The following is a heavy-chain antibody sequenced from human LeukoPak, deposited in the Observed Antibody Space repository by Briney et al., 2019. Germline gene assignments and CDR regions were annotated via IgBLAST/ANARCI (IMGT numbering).Heavy chain of an antibody. Sequence: GASVKVSCKASGYTFTGYHMHWVRQAPGQGLEWMGRINPNSGGTNYAQKFQGRVTMTRDTSISTAYMELSRPRSDDTAVYYCARQRSGWSYDAFDIWGQGTMVTVSS. J-gene: IGHJ3*02. CDR3: ARQRSGWSYDAFDI. CDR1: GYTFTGYH. D-gene: IGHD6-19*01. CDR2: INPNSGGT. V-gene: IGHV1-2*06.